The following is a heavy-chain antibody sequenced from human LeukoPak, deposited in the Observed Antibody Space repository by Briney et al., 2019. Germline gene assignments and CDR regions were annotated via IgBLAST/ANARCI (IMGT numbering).Heavy chain of an antibody. V-gene: IGHV1-2*02. J-gene: IGHJ4*02. CDR2: INPNSGGT. D-gene: IGHD3-3*01. Sequence: GASVKVSCKASGYTFTSYGISWVRQAPGQGLEWMGWINPNSGGTNYAQKFQGRVTMTRDTSISTAYMELSRLRSDDTAVYYCAREIKNDFWSGPNSKFDYWGQGTLVTVSS. CDR1: GYTFTSYG. CDR3: AREIKNDFWSGPNSKFDY.